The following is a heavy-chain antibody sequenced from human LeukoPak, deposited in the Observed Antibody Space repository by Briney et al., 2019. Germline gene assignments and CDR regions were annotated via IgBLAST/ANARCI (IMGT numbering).Heavy chain of an antibody. D-gene: IGHD6-13*01. CDR2: IYYTGST. CDR3: AGGARALYTSSWYVTL. CDR1: GGSISSYY. J-gene: IGHJ4*02. V-gene: IGHV4-59*01. Sequence: ETLSLTCTVTGGSISSYYWSWIRQPPGKGLEWIGYIYYTGSTNYNPSLKSRVTTSVDTSKNQFSLKLSSVTAADTAVYYCAGGARALYTSSWYVTLWGQGTLVTVSS.